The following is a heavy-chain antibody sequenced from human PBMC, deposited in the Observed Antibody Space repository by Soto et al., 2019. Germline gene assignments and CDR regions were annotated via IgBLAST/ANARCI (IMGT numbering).Heavy chain of an antibody. CDR2: IIPIFGTA. Sequence: QVQLVQSGAEVKKPGSSVKVSCKASGGTFSSYAISWVRQAPGQGLEWMGGIIPIFGTANYAQKFQGRVTITADKSTSTAYMELSILRSEDTAVYYCASPPQSYGSGSYHPRLTHYGMDVWGQGTTVTVSS. CDR1: GGTFSSYA. D-gene: IGHD3-10*01. CDR3: ASPPQSYGSGSYHPRLTHYGMDV. V-gene: IGHV1-69*06. J-gene: IGHJ6*02.